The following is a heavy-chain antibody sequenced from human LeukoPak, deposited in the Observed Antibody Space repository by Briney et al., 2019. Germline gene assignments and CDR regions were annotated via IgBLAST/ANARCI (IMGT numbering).Heavy chain of an antibody. V-gene: IGHV3-21*01. D-gene: IGHD3-9*01. CDR1: GFTFSSYS. CDR3: ARDLNVLRYFDRFEEH. J-gene: IGHJ1*01. CDR2: ISSSSSYI. Sequence: PGGSLRLSCAASGFTFSSYSMNWVRQAPGKGLEWVSSISSSSSYIYYADSVKGRFTISRDNAKNSLYLQMNSLRAEDTAVYYCARDLNVLRYFDRFEEHWGQGTLVTVSS.